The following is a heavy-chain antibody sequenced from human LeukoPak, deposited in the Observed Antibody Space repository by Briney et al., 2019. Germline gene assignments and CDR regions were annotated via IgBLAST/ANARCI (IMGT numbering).Heavy chain of an antibody. CDR2: IIPIFGTA. J-gene: IGHJ5*02. CDR1: GGTFSSYA. D-gene: IGHD2-2*01. CDR3: ARWGRGCSSTSCYKDTWFDP. V-gene: IGHV1-69*01. Sequence: ASVKVSCKASGGTFSSYAISWVRQAPGQGLEWMGGIIPIFGTANYAQKFQGRVTITADESTSTAYMELGSLRSEDTAVYYCARWGRGCSSTSCYKDTWFDPWGQGTLVTVSS.